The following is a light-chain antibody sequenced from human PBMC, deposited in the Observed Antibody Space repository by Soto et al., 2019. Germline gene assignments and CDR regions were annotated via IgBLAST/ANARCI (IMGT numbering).Light chain of an antibody. CDR2: AAA. CDR3: RQQYNYPRT. J-gene: IGKJ1*01. Sequence: SPSPSSLSASVGDRVTITSRAAQHIRNDWGWYHQKPAKAAKRLIYAAASLQRGGASRCSGSIAGTEDSLTIISRLPDDFLTYYYRQQYNYPRTFGQGTKVDIK. V-gene: IGKV1-17*01. CDR1: QHIRND.